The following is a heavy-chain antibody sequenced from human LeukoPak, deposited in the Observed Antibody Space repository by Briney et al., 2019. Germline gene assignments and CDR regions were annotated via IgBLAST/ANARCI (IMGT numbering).Heavy chain of an antibody. V-gene: IGHV3-7*01. J-gene: IGHJ4*02. D-gene: IGHD2-8*01. CDR3: ATLNGPLFEY. CDR1: GFTFSNYW. CDR2: IHQHGNEK. Sequence: GGSLRLSCAASGFTFSNYWMSWVRQAPGKGLEWVASIHQHGNEKYFVDSVRGRFTISRDNAKNSLYLQMSSLRAEDTAVYCCATLNGPLFEYWGQGTLVTVSS.